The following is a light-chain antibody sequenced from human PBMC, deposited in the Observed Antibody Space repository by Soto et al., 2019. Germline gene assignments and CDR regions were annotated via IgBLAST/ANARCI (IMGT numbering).Light chain of an antibody. CDR1: QSVSSD. V-gene: IGKV3-15*01. CDR2: GAS. CDR3: QQYGTLPLT. Sequence: EIVMTQSPATLSVSPGERATLSCRASQSVSSDLAWYQHKPGQAPRLLIYGASTRATGIPARFSGRGSGTEFTLTISRLEPEDFAVFYCQQYGTLPLTFGGGTKVDIK. J-gene: IGKJ4*01.